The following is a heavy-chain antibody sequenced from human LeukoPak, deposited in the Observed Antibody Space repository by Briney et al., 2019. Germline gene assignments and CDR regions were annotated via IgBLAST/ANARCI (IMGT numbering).Heavy chain of an antibody. CDR1: GFNVSNNY. CDR2: INNVGTSI. CDR3: ARLDSSVF. D-gene: IGHD6-19*01. Sequence: GGSLRLSCAASGFNVSNNYMHWVRQAPGQGLEWVSRINNVGTSIFYADSVKGRFTVSRDNAKKTVYLQMNSLRAEDTAVYYCARLDSSVFWGQGTLVTVSS. J-gene: IGHJ4*02. V-gene: IGHV3-74*01.